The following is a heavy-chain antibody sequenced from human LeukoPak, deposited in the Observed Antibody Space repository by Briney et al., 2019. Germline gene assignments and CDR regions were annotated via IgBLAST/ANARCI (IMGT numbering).Heavy chain of an antibody. Sequence: GGSLRLSCAASGFTFSKFVLTWVRQAPGKGLEWVAVISYDGSKKYYADSVKGRFTISRDNSKNTLYLQMNSLRVEDTAVYYCAKGDYYDVLTGRQNWFGPWGQGTLVTVSS. CDR1: GFTFSKFV. CDR3: AKGDYYDVLTGRQNWFGP. D-gene: IGHD3-9*01. CDR2: ISYDGSKK. V-gene: IGHV3-30*18. J-gene: IGHJ5*02.